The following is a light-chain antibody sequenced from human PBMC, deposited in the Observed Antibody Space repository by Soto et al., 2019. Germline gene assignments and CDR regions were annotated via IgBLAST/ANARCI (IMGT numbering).Light chain of an antibody. V-gene: IGKV3-20*01. Sequence: EIVLTQSPGTLSLSPGERATLSCRASQYVSCSYLTWYQQKPGQAPRLLIYDASRRDIGTPDRFSGSGSGTDFTLTISGLEPEDFAVYYCQQYGSSYPTFCGGTRVDIK. CDR2: DAS. CDR3: QQYGSSYPT. CDR1: QYVSCSY. J-gene: IGKJ4*01.